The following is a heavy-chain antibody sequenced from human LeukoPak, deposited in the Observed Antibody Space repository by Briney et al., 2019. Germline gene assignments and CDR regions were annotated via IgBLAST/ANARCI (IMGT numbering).Heavy chain of an antibody. CDR1: GESLSGYY. CDR2: INHSGTT. D-gene: IGHD3-22*01. Sequence: SETLSLTCAVYGESLSGYYWNWIRQPPGKGLEWIGEINHSGTTNYNPSLKSRVTLSVDTSKNHFSLKLISVTAADTAVYYCARGPGLLHSYLDFWGQGTLVTVSS. V-gene: IGHV4-34*01. CDR3: ARGPGLLHSYLDF. J-gene: IGHJ4*02.